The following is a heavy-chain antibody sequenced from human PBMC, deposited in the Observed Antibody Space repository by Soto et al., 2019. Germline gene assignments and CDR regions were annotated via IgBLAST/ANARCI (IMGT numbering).Heavy chain of an antibody. J-gene: IGHJ4*02. CDR3: ARESITMVRGVDY. CDR2: IWYDGSNK. D-gene: IGHD3-10*01. Sequence: QVQLVESGGGVVQPGRSLRLSCAASGFTFSSYGMHWVRQAPGKGLEWVAVIWYDGSNKYYADSVKGRFTISRDNSKNTLYLQMYSLRAEDTAVYYCARESITMVRGVDYWGQGTLVTVSS. V-gene: IGHV3-33*01. CDR1: GFTFSSYG.